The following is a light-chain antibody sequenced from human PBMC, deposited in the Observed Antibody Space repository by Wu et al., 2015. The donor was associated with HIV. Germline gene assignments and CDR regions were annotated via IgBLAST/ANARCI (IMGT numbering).Light chain of an antibody. CDR1: QIIATN. Sequence: EIVMTQSPATLSVSPGGRVTLSCRASQIIATNLAWYQQKPGQPPRLLIYDASTRATGFPARFNGGGSGTEFTLTINTLQSGDVAVYYCQQYNDWPQTFGQGTKVEI. CDR2: DAS. V-gene: IGKV3-15*01. J-gene: IGKJ1*01. CDR3: QQYNDWPQT.